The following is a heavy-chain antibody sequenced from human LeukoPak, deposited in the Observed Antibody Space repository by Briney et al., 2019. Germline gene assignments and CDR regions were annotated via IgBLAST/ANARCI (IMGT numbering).Heavy chain of an antibody. D-gene: IGHD3-10*01. J-gene: IGHJ5*02. CDR1: GYTFTGYY. Sequence: GASVKVSCKASGYTFTGYYMHWVRQAPGQGLEWMGWINPNSGGTNYAQKFQGRVTMTRDTSISTAYMELSRLRSDDTAVYYCARDPFGELLYSWFDPWGQGTLVTVSS. CDR2: INPNSGGT. V-gene: IGHV1-2*02. CDR3: ARDPFGELLYSWFDP.